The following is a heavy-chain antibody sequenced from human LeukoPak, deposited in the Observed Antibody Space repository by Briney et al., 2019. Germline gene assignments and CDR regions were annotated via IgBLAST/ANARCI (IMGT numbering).Heavy chain of an antibody. CDR3: ARGRSSYGLNYYYYYYMDV. Sequence: GGSLRLSCAASGFTFSDYYMSWIRQAPGKGLEWISYISSSGSTIYYADSVKGRFTISRDNAKNSLYLQMTSLRAEDTALYYCARGRSSYGLNYYYYYYMDVWGKGTTVTVSS. D-gene: IGHD5-18*01. CDR2: ISSSGSTI. CDR1: GFTFSDYY. V-gene: IGHV3-11*01. J-gene: IGHJ6*03.